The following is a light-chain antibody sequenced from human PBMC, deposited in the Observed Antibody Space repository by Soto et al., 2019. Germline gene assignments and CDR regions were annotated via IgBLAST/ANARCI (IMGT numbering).Light chain of an antibody. V-gene: IGKV3-11*01. CDR1: QSVSSY. Sequence: EIVLTQSPATLSLSPGERATLSCRASQSVSSYLAWYQQKPGQAPRLLIYDASNRATGIPARLSGSGSGTDFTLTISSLEPEDFAVYYCQQRSNWPLMYTFGQGTKLEIK. J-gene: IGKJ2*01. CDR3: QQRSNWPLMYT. CDR2: DAS.